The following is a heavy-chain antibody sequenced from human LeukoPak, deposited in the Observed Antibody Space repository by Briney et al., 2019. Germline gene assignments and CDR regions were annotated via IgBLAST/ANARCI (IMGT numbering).Heavy chain of an antibody. V-gene: IGHV3-74*01. J-gene: IGHJ5*02. Sequence: RGSPRLSCAASGFTISSYWMHWVRQAPGKGLVWVSRINSDGSKYADSVKGRFTISRDNAKNTLYLQMNSLRAEDTAVYYCARWGLPWGEGPLVTASS. D-gene: IGHD3-16*01. CDR3: ARWGLP. CDR2: INSDGS. CDR1: GFTISSYW.